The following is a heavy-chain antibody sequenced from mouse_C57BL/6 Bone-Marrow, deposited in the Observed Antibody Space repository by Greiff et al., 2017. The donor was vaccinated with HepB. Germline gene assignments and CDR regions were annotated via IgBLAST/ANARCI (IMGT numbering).Heavy chain of an antibody. D-gene: IGHD2-2*01. Sequence: EVKLMESGGGLVKPGGSLKLSCAASGFTFSSYAMSWVRQTPEKRLEWVATISDGGSYTYYPDNVKGRFTISRDNARNNQYLQMSHLKSEDTAMYYCARDRGWLRDFDYWGQGTTLTVSS. CDR3: ARDRGWLRDFDY. CDR1: GFTFSSYA. J-gene: IGHJ2*01. CDR2: ISDGGSYT. V-gene: IGHV5-4*01.